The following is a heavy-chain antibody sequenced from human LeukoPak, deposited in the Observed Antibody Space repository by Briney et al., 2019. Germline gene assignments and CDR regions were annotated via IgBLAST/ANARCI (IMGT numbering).Heavy chain of an antibody. D-gene: IGHD3-22*01. V-gene: IGHV4-4*07. J-gene: IGHJ4*02. CDR2: VHFSGST. CDR1: SASVTSHH. CDR3: ARDESSRDDSGGYHY. Sequence: SETLSLTCAVSSASVTSHHWAWIRQPAGKGLEWVGRVHFSGSTNYNPSPGSRVALSLDKSKNELSLTLKSVSAADTAVYFCARDESSRDDSGGYHYWGRGVLVTVSS.